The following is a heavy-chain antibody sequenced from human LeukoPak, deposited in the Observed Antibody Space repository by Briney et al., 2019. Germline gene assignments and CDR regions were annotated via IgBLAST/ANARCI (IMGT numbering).Heavy chain of an antibody. CDR1: GFTFSSYS. D-gene: IGHD6-13*01. J-gene: IGHJ4*02. Sequence: GGSLRLSCAASGFTFSSYSMNWVRQAPGKGLEWVSSISSSSSYIYYADSVKGRFTISRDNAKNSLYLQMNSLRAEDTAGYYCASDRQQLKEFDYWGQGTLVTVSS. CDR2: ISSSSSYI. CDR3: ASDRQQLKEFDY. V-gene: IGHV3-21*01.